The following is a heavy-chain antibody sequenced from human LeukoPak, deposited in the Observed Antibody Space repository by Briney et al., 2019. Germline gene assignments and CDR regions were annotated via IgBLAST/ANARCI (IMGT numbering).Heavy chain of an antibody. CDR1: GFTLRTYS. Sequence: GSLRLSCAASGFTLRTYSMNWARQAPGKGLEWVSSISSSSSYIYYADSVKGRFTISRDNSKNSLYLQMNSLRAEDTAVYYCARALIGYYFDYWGQGTLVTVSS. CDR3: ARALIGYYFDY. J-gene: IGHJ4*02. D-gene: IGHD2-8*01. CDR2: ISSSSSYI. V-gene: IGHV3-21*06.